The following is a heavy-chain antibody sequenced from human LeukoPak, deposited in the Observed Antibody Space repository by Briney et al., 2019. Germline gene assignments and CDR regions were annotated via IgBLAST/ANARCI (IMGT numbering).Heavy chain of an antibody. D-gene: IGHD3-22*01. Sequence: GGSLRLSCAASGFTFSSYWMSWVRQAPGKGLEYVSAISSNGGSTYYANSVKGRFTISRDNSKNTLYLQMGSLRAEDMAVYYCARDGSTMTLNYFDYWGQGTLVTVSS. CDR2: ISSNGGST. CDR1: GFTFSSYW. V-gene: IGHV3-64*01. CDR3: ARDGSTMTLNYFDY. J-gene: IGHJ4*02.